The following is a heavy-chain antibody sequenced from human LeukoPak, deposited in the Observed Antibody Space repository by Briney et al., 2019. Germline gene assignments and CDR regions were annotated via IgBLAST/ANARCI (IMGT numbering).Heavy chain of an antibody. CDR3: ARLRELTGTWALDY. CDR2: INHRGRT. Sequence: PSETLSLTCAVYGGSFSGYSWSWIRQPPGEGLEWIGEINHRGRTNYNPSLKSRVTISADTSKNQFSLKLSSVTAADTAVYYCARLRELTGTWALDYWGQGTLVTVSS. J-gene: IGHJ4*02. V-gene: IGHV4-34*01. CDR1: GGSFSGYS. D-gene: IGHD3-9*01.